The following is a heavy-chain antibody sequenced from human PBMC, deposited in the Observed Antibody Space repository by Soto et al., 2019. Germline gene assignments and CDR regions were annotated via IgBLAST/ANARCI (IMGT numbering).Heavy chain of an antibody. Sequence: QVQLQESGPRLVTPSETLTLTCSLSGGSITKHYWGWIRQPPGKGLEFIGRIYPSGRAHYNPSLQSRVTMSVDTSKNQFSLNVNSVTAADTAIYYCARDYDVNTAVDYWYFDLWGRGTLVTVSS. CDR2: IYPSGRA. J-gene: IGHJ2*01. CDR1: GGSITKHY. CDR3: ARDYDVNTAVDYWYFDL. V-gene: IGHV4-4*07. D-gene: IGHD5-18*01.